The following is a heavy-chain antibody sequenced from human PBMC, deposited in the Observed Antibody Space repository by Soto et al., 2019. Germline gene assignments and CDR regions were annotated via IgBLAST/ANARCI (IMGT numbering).Heavy chain of an antibody. CDR1: GFTFSSFD. J-gene: IGHJ5*02. D-gene: IGHD3-16*01. CDR3: TSLAKGENWFDP. CDR2: IGSSGSPT. V-gene: IGHV3-48*03. Sequence: PGGSLRLSCVASGFTFSSFDMNWVRQAPGKGPEWISYIGSSGSPTHYADSVKGRFTISRDNAKNTLFLQMNSLRADDTGVHYCTSLAKGENWFDPWGQGTLVTVSS.